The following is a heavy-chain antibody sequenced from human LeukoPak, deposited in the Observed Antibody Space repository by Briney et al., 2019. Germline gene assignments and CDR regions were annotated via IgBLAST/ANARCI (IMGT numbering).Heavy chain of an antibody. J-gene: IGHJ4*02. CDR2: VYYTDKT. V-gene: IGHV4-59*08. CDR3: TKGRGI. CDR1: NDSFSNYY. D-gene: IGHD3-10*01. Sequence: SETLSLTCTVSNDSFSNYYWTWIRQSPGKALEWIGYVYYTDKTHYNPSLKSRVTISVDTSKNQFSLKLTSVTAADTAVYYCTKGRGIWGQGTLVTVSS.